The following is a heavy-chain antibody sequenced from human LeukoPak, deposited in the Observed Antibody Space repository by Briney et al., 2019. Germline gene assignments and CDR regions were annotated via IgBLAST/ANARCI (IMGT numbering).Heavy chain of an antibody. J-gene: IGHJ4*02. CDR3: AKLSNSGSYSPPGFY. D-gene: IGHD1-26*01. Sequence: GGSLRLSCAASGFTFSSYAMSWVRQAPGKGLEWVSAISGSGGSTYYADSVKGRFTISRDNSKNTLYLQMNSLRAEDTAVYYCAKLSNSGSYSPPGFYWGQGTLVTVSS. CDR1: GFTFSSYA. V-gene: IGHV3-23*01. CDR2: ISGSGGST.